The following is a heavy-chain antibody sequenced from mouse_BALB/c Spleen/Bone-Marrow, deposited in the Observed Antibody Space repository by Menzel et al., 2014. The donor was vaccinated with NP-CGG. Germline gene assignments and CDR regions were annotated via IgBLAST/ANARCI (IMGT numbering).Heavy chain of an antibody. CDR2: ISSGSTTI. CDR1: GFAFSSFG. Sequence: EVKLVESGGGLVQPGGSRKLSCAASGFAFSSFGMHWVRQAPEKGLEWAAYISSGSTTIFYADTMKGRFTISRDNPKNTLFLQMTSLRSEDTAMYYCTRGGNWDDFDYWGQGTTLTVSS. V-gene: IGHV5-17*02. CDR3: TRGGNWDDFDY. J-gene: IGHJ2*01. D-gene: IGHD4-1*01.